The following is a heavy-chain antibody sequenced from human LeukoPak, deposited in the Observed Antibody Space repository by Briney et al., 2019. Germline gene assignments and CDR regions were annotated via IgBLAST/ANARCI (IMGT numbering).Heavy chain of an antibody. V-gene: IGHV3-74*01. CDR1: GFTFSSYW. Sequence: GGSLRLSCAASGFTFSSYWMHWARQAPGKGLVWVSRINSDGSSTSYADSVKGRFTISRDNAKNTLYLQMNSLRAEDTAVYYCASKRWLQSSFDYWGQGTLVTVSS. CDR3: ASKRWLQSSFDY. D-gene: IGHD5-24*01. J-gene: IGHJ4*02. CDR2: INSDGSST.